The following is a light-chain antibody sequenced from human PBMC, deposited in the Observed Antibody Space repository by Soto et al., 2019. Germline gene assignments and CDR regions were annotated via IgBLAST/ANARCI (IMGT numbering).Light chain of an antibody. Sequence: EIVLTQSPGTLSLSPGERATLSCRAGQSVINNYLAWYQQKPGQAPRLLIYGASNRATGIPDRFSGSGSGTDFTLTISSLQSEDFAVYYCQQYNNWPQTFGQGTKVDI. CDR2: GAS. CDR3: QQYNNWPQT. J-gene: IGKJ1*01. CDR1: QSVINNY. V-gene: IGKV3-20*01.